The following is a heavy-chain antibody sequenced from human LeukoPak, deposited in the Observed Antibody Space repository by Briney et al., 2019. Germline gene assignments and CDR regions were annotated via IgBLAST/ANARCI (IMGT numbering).Heavy chain of an antibody. Sequence: GGSLRLSCAASGFTFSSYWMNWARQAPGKGLEWVASINHNGNVNYYVDSVKGRFTISRDTAKNSLYLQMNSLRAEDTAVYYCARGNYYYDSSGHHYYFDYWGQGTLVTVSS. J-gene: IGHJ4*02. V-gene: IGHV3-7*03. D-gene: IGHD3-22*01. CDR1: GFTFSSYW. CDR3: ARGNYYYDSSGHHYYFDY. CDR2: INHNGNVN.